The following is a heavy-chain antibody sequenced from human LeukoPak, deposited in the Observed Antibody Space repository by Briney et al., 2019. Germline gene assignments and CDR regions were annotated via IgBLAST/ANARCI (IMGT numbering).Heavy chain of an antibody. Sequence: GGSLRLSCAASGFTFSSYAMSWVRQAPGKGLEWVSAISGSGGSTYYADSVKGRFTISRDNSKNTLYLQMNSLRAEDTAVYYCAKNGRIGVYAILLGFIDYWGQGTLVTVSS. CDR2: ISGSGGST. V-gene: IGHV3-23*01. J-gene: IGHJ4*02. CDR1: GFTFSSYA. CDR3: AKNGRIGVYAILLGFIDY. D-gene: IGHD2-8*01.